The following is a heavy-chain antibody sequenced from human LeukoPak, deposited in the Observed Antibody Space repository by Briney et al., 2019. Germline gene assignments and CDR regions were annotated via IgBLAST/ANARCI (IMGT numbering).Heavy chain of an antibody. D-gene: IGHD5-24*01. CDR2: IYGGGNI. V-gene: IGHV3-53*01. J-gene: IGHJ4*02. CDR3: ARGAGYNYPYYFDY. Sequence: GGSLRLSCAASGFTVSSNYMNWVRQAPGKGLEWVSVIYGGGNIYYADSVKGRFTISRDNSKNTLYLQMNSLRAEDTAVYYCARGAGYNYPYYFDYWGQRALVTVSS. CDR1: GFTVSSNY.